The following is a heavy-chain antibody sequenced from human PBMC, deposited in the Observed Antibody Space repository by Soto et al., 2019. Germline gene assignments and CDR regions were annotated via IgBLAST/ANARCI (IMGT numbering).Heavy chain of an antibody. J-gene: IGHJ6*03. CDR1: GYTFTGYY. V-gene: IGHV1-2*04. CDR2: INPNSGGT. CDR3: ARVRRIYYDRFRDYESFFMDV. Sequence: ASVKVSCKASGYTFTGYYMHWVRQAPGQGLEWMGWINPNSGGTNYAQKFQGWVTMTRDTSISTAYMELSRLRSDDTAVYYCARVRRIYYDRFRDYESFFMDVWGKGTTVTVSS. D-gene: IGHD3-9*01.